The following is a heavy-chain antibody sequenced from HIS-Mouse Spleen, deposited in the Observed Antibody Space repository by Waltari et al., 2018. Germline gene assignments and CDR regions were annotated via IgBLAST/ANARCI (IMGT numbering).Heavy chain of an antibody. V-gene: IGHV4-39*07. D-gene: IGHD6-13*01. J-gene: IGHJ2*01. CDR3: AREIPYSSSWYDWYFDL. Sequence: QLPLQESGTGLVKPSETLSLTSTVSGGSFSRSSYSWGWIRQPPGKGLEWIGSIYYSGRTYYNPSLKSRVTISVDTSKNQFSLKLSSVTAADTAVYYCAREIPYSSSWYDWYFDLWGRGTLVTVSS. CDR2: IYYSGRT. CDR1: GGSFSRSSYS.